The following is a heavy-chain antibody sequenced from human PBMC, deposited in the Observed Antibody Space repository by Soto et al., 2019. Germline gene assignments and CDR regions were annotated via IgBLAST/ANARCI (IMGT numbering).Heavy chain of an antibody. Sequence: GGSRRLCCAAAGDTCSSDGITCVVQAPGKGLEGVANIKEDGSEKYYVDSVKGRCAISRDNAKNSLYLQLSSMRAEDTAVYSCARDGSYHSYHQYGMDVRGRRSTVLASS. J-gene: IGHJ6*01. D-gene: IGHD2-2*01. CDR3: ARDGSYHSYHQYGMDV. CDR1: GDTCSSDG. V-gene: IGHV3-7*04. CDR2: IKEDGSEK.